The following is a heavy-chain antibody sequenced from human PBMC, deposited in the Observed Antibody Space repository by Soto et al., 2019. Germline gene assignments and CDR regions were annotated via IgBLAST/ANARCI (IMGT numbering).Heavy chain of an antibody. V-gene: IGHV3-23*01. CDR3: AKAGYSLFFDY. D-gene: IGHD5-18*01. Sequence: EVQLLESGGGLVQSGGSLRLSCTASGFSFSSYVMSWVRQAPGKGLEWVSEISADDGRTYYADSVKGRFTSSRDNSKNTVDLQMTSLRAGDTAVYYCAKAGYSLFFDYWGQGTLVTVSS. CDR2: ISADDGRT. J-gene: IGHJ4*02. CDR1: GFSFSSYV.